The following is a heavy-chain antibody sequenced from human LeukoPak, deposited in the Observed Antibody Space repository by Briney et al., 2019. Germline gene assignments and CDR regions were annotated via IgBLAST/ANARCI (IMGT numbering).Heavy chain of an antibody. CDR2: IYYSGST. V-gene: IGHV4-59*08. J-gene: IGHJ4*02. Sequence: SETLSLTCTVSGGSISSYYWSWIRQPPGKGLEWIGYIYYSGSTNYNPSLKSRVTISVDTSKNQFSLKLSSVTAADTAVYYCARHEGGYNHLDYWGQGTLVTVSS. CDR3: ARHEGGYNHLDY. CDR1: GGSISSYY. D-gene: IGHD5-24*01.